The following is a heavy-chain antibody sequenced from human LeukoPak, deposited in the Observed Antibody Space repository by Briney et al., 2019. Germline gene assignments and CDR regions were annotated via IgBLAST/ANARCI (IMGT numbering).Heavy chain of an antibody. Sequence: PGRSLRLSCAASGFTFSSHAMHWVRQAPGKGLEWVAVISFDGSKTYYADSMKGRCTISRDNSKNTLYLQMNSLRAEDTAAYYCARDRQPYYHYYGMDVWGQGTTVTVSS. CDR3: ARDRQPYYHYYGMDV. V-gene: IGHV3-30-3*01. CDR1: GFTFSSHA. J-gene: IGHJ6*02. CDR2: ISFDGSKT. D-gene: IGHD6-6*01.